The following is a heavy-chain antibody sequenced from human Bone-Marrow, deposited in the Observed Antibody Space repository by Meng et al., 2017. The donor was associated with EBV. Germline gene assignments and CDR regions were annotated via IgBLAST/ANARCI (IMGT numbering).Heavy chain of an antibody. Sequence: QGQLGQVVTEVKKPGAAVKVSCKASGYTFTSYDMHWVRQAPVQGLEWMGIINPSGGSTSYAQKFQGRVTMTRDTSTSTVYMELSSLRSEDTAVYYCARDAGDGYKHFDYWGQGTLVTVSS. CDR1: GYTFTSYD. J-gene: IGHJ4*02. V-gene: IGHV1-46*01. CDR2: INPSGGST. D-gene: IGHD5-24*01. CDR3: ARDAGDGYKHFDY.